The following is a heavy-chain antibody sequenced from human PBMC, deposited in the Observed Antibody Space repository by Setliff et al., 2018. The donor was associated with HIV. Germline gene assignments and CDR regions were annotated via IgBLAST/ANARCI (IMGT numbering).Heavy chain of an antibody. CDR2: ISAHNGRI. CDR1: GYTFSDYG. V-gene: IGHV1-18*01. CDR3: ATFDYGHSLGKIDY. Sequence: ASVKVSCKASGYTFSDYGISWVRQAPGQGLEWMGWISAHNGRINYAQKFQGRVTMTTYTSTSTAYMELRSLISDDTAVYYCATFDYGHSLGKIDYWGQGTLVTVSS. J-gene: IGHJ4*02. D-gene: IGHD4-17*01.